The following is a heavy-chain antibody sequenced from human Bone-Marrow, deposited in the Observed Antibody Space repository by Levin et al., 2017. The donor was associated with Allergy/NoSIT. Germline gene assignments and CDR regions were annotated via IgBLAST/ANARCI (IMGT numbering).Heavy chain of an antibody. D-gene: IGHD6-6*01. V-gene: IGHV3-21*01. CDR2: ISGGSNFI. CDR3: ASGESTSFTPDFAY. J-gene: IGHJ4*02. Sequence: SCAASGITLSSFTMNWVRQPPGKGLEWVSSISGGSNFIYYADSMRGRFTISRDNAKNSLYLQMTNLSAEDTGVYYCASGESTSFTPDFAYWGQGTLVTVSS. CDR1: GITLSSFT.